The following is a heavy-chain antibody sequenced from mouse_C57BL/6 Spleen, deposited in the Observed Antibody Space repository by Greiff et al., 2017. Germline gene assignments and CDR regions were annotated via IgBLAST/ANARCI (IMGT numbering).Heavy chain of an antibody. D-gene: IGHD1-1*01. J-gene: IGHJ4*01. CDR1: GYTFTSYW. Sequence: QVHVKQSGAELVKPGASVKLSCKASGYTFTSYWMHWVKQRPGQGLEWIGMIHPNSGSTNYNEKFKSKATLTVDKSSSTAYMQLSSLTSEDSAVYYCASDYGPPSMDYWGQGTSVTVSS. CDR2: IHPNSGST. V-gene: IGHV1-64*01. CDR3: ASDYGPPSMDY.